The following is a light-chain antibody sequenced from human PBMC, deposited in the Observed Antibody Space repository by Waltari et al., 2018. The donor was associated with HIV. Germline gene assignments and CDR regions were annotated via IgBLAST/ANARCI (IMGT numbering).Light chain of an antibody. CDR2: EVS. J-gene: IGLJ2*01. V-gene: IGLV2-14*01. Sequence: QSALAQPASVSGSPGQSITISCTGTSSDVGGYNYVSWYQHHPGKVPKLIVYEVSNRPSAVSNRFSGSTSGNTASLTSSGLQAEDEADYYCSSYTNSSTPVVFGGGTKLTVL. CDR1: SSDVGGYNY. CDR3: SSYTNSSTPVV.